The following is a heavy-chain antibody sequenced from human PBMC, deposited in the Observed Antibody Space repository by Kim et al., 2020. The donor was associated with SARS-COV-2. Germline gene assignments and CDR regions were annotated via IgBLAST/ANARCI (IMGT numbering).Heavy chain of an antibody. CDR3: ARHLPRSPILGMRWDFDY. D-gene: IGHD1-26*01. CDR1: GGSVSSNSFF. V-gene: IGHV4-39*01. Sequence: SETLSLTCTVSGGSVSSNSFFWGWFRQPPGKGLEWIGTISYVGSTFYNPPLKSRVTIFVDTSKNHFSLKLSPVTAADTAVYYCARHLPRSPILGMRWDFDYWGQGILVTVSS. CDR2: ISYVGST. J-gene: IGHJ4*02.